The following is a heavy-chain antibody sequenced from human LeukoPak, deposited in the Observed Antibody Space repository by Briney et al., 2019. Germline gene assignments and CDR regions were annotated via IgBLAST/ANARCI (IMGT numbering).Heavy chain of an antibody. Sequence: ASVKVSCKASGYTFTGYYMHWVRQAPGQGLEWMGWINPNSGGTNYAQKFQGRVTMTRDTSISTAYMELSRLRSDDAAVYYCARDSLLGYYDFWSGRGPEAFDIWGQGTMVTVSS. CDR1: GYTFTGYY. J-gene: IGHJ3*02. CDR2: INPNSGGT. CDR3: ARDSLLGYYDFWSGRGPEAFDI. D-gene: IGHD3-3*01. V-gene: IGHV1-2*02.